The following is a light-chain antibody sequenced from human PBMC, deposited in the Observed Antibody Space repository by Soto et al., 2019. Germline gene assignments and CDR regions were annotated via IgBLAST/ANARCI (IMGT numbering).Light chain of an antibody. V-gene: IGKV3-11*01. CDR3: QQYNNWPIT. CDR2: DAS. CDR1: QNVDNY. Sequence: EVVLTQSPATLSLSPGGSATLSCRASQNVDNYLAWYQQKPGQAPRLLIYDASNRATGIPARFSGSGSGTEFTLTISSLQSEDFAVYYCQQYNNWPITFGQGTRLEIK. J-gene: IGKJ5*01.